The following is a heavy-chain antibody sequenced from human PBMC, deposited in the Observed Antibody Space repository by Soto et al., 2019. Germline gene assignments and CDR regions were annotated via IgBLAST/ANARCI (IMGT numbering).Heavy chain of an antibody. Sequence: ASVKVSCKASRYTFTSYDIFWVRQSPRQGLEWMGWIKPDSGDTHYAQNFQGRVTMTRDTSISTAYMELNNLVSDDTAVYYCARRSSTYLNEVIYDPWGQGTLVTVSS. CDR2: IKPDSGDT. CDR1: RYTFTSYD. V-gene: IGHV1-2*02. CDR3: ARRSSTYLNEVIYDP. J-gene: IGHJ5*02. D-gene: IGHD2-2*01.